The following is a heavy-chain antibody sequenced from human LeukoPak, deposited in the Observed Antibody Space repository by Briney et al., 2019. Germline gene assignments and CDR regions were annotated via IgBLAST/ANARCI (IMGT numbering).Heavy chain of an antibody. V-gene: IGHV4-30-2*01. D-gene: IGHD3-10*01. CDR1: GGSISSGGYS. J-gene: IGHJ4*02. CDR3: ARKSTMVRGGID. Sequence: SETLSLTCAVSGGSISSGGYSWSWIRQPPGKGLEWIGYIYHSGSTYYNPSLKSRVTISVDRSKNQFSLKQSSVTAAATAVYYCARKSTMVRGGIDWGQGTPVTVSS. CDR2: IYHSGST.